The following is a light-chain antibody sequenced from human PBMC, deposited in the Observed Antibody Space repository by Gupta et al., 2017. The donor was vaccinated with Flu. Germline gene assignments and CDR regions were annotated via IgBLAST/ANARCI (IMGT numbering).Light chain of an antibody. V-gene: IGLV3-1*01. CDR2: RDS. Sequence: SYELTQPPSVSVSPGQTASITCSGDRLGDKYACWYQQKPGQSPVLVMYRDSRRPSGIPERFSGSNSGNKATLTISGTQTMDEADDYCQAWDSTAVFFGGGTKLTVL. CDR3: QAWDSTAVF. CDR1: RLGDKY. J-gene: IGLJ2*01.